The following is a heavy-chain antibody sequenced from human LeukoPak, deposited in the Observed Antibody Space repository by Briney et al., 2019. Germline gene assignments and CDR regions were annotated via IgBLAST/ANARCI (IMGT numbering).Heavy chain of an antibody. J-gene: IGHJ4*02. CDR2: IYYSGST. D-gene: IGHD1-1*01. V-gene: IGHV4-30-4*08. CDR3: ARGINSQLTYYFDY. Sequence: KPSETLSLTCTVSGGSISSGDYYWSWIRQPPGKRLEWIGYIYYSGSTYYNPSLKSRVTISVDTSKNQFSLKLSSVTAADTAVYYCARGINSQLTYYFDYWGQGTLVTVSS. CDR1: GGSISSGDYY.